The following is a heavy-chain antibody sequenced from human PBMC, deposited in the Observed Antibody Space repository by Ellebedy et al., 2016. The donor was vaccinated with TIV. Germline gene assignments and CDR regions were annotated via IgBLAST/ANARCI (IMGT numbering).Heavy chain of an antibody. D-gene: IGHD3-10*01. CDR2: ISYNGGHT. Sequence: GESLKISCAASGFSFTTSAIHWVRQAPGKGLEWVTYISYNGGHTNYADSVKGRLTVSRDNSKSTVYLQMNSLTVDDTAVYYCMRRVNDASDIWGRGTMVTVSS. J-gene: IGHJ3*02. CDR1: GFSFTTSA. CDR3: MRRVNDASDI. V-gene: IGHV3-30*04.